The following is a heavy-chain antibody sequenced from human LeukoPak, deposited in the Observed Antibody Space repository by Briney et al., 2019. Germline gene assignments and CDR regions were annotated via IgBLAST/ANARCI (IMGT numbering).Heavy chain of an antibody. J-gene: IGHJ4*02. Sequence: PGGSLRLSCAASGFTFNTVAMTWVRQAPGKGLEWVSTISGIGGGGTYYADSVKGRFTISRDNSKNTLSLQMNSLRVEDTAVYYCAKSPKYGGNPYYFDYWGQGTLVTVSS. D-gene: IGHD4-23*01. CDR2: ISGIGGGGT. CDR1: GFTFNTVA. CDR3: AKSPKYGGNPYYFDY. V-gene: IGHV3-23*01.